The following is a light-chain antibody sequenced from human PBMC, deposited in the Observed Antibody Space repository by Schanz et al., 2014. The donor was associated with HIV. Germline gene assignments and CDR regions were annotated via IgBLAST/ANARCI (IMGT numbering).Light chain of an antibody. CDR3: QRYNSFSHT. V-gene: IGKV1-5*03. CDR1: QSINGW. Sequence: IQMTQSPSTLSASVGDRVTITCRASQSINGWLAWYQQKPGKAPKLLIYQASKLESGVPSRFSGSGSGTGFTLTISSLQPDDFATYYCQRYNSFSHTFGQGTKLDIK. J-gene: IGKJ2*01. CDR2: QAS.